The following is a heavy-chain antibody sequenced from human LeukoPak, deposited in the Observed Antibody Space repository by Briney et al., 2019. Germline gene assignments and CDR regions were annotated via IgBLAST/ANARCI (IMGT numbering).Heavy chain of an antibody. CDR1: GFTFSSYW. D-gene: IGHD3-22*01. J-gene: IGHJ3*02. CDR3: ARVAIPYYYDSSGIGSLAFDI. Sequence: GGSLRLSCAASGFTFSSYWMHWVRQAPGKELVWVSRINSDGSSTSYADSVKGRFTISRDNAKNTLYLQMSSLRAEDTAVYYCARVAIPYYYDSSGIGSLAFDIWGQGTMVTVSS. V-gene: IGHV3-74*01. CDR2: INSDGSST.